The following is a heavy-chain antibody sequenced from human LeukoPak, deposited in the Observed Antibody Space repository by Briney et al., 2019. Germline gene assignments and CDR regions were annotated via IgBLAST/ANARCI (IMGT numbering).Heavy chain of an antibody. V-gene: IGHV3-30*02. D-gene: IGHD6-19*01. CDR1: GFTFSNYG. J-gene: IGHJ4*02. Sequence: GGFLRLSCAASGFTFSNYGMHWVRRAPGKGRGGVAFIRYDGSNKYYADSVKGRFTISRDNSKNTLYLQMNSLRAEDTAVYYCAKTGSSGWYAYFDYWGQGTLVTVSS. CDR3: AKTGSSGWYAYFDY. CDR2: IRYDGSNK.